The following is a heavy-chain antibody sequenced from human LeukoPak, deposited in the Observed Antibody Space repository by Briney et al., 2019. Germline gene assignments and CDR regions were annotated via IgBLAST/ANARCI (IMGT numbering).Heavy chain of an antibody. V-gene: IGHV4-39*07. J-gene: IGHJ4*02. CDR2: INHSGST. CDR3: ARSILRYFDWPIPYY. CDR1: GGSISSGGYY. D-gene: IGHD3-9*01. Sequence: PSETLSLTCTVSGGSISSGGYYWSWIRQPPGKGLEWIGEINHSGSTNYNPSLKSRVTISVDTSKNQFSLKLSSMTAADTAVYYCARSILRYFDWPIPYYWGQGTLVTVSS.